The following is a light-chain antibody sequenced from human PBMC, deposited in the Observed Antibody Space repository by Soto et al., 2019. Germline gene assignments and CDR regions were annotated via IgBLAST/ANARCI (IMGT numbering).Light chain of an antibody. V-gene: IGKV1-6*01. Sequence: AIQMTQSPSSMSASVEDRVTITCRASQDIRNDLGWYQQKPGKAPKLLISAASTLESGVPPRFSGSGSGTDFILTISSLQPQDFATYYCLQDYNYPRTFGQGTQVEIK. J-gene: IGKJ1*01. CDR3: LQDYNYPRT. CDR2: AAS. CDR1: QDIRND.